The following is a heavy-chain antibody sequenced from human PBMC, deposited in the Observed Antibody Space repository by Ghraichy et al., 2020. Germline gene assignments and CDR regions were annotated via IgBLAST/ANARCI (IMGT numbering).Heavy chain of an antibody. Sequence: LSLTCAASGFTFSTYWMHWVRQAPGKGLVWVSCINNDGTSTSYADSVKGRFTISRDNAKNTLYLQINSLRAEDAAVYYCARDAYNYDIYYYYGMDVWGQGTTVTVSS. J-gene: IGHJ6*02. D-gene: IGHD3-16*01. CDR3: ARDAYNYDIYYYYGMDV. V-gene: IGHV3-74*01. CDR1: GFTFSTYW. CDR2: INNDGTST.